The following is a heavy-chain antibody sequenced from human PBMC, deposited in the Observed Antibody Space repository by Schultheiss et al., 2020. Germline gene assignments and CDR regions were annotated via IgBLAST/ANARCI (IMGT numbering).Heavy chain of an antibody. V-gene: IGHV3-33*01. D-gene: IGHD2-15*01. J-gene: IGHJ6*02. CDR2: IWYDGSNK. CDR3: ARVSGRGYYYGMDV. Sequence: GESLKISCAASGFTFSSYGMHWVRQAPGKGLEWVAVIWYDGSNKYYADSVKGRFTISRDNSKNTLYLQMNSLRAEDTAVYYCARVSGRGYYYGMDVWGQGTTVTVSS. CDR1: GFTFSSYG.